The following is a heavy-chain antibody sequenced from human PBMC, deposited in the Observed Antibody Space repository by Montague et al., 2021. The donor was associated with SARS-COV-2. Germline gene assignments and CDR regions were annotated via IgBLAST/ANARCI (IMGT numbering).Heavy chain of an antibody. D-gene: IGHD2-2*01. V-gene: IGHV4-34*01. J-gene: IGHJ5*02. Sequence: SETLSLTCAVSGGSFSNYYWSWIRQPPGEELQWIGDIHHSGGTNYNPSLKSRVTISVDTSKNQLSLKLSSVTAADTAVYYCTRGRASSPLFVSYQRWFDPWGQGTLVTVSS. CDR1: GGSFSNYY. CDR3: TRGRASSPLFVSYQRWFDP. CDR2: IHHSGGT.